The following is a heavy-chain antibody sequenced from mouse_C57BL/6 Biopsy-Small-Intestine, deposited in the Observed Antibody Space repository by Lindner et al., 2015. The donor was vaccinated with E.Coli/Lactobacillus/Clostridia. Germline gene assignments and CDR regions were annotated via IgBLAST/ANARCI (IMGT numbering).Heavy chain of an antibody. Sequence: VQLQESGAELVRPGTSVKMSCKASGYTFTNYWISWAKQRPGHGLEWIGDIYPGGGYTNYNEKFKGKATLTADKSSSTAYMQFSSLTSDDSAIYFCAKEGSLYYGSSSWFFDVWGTGTPVTVSS. V-gene: IGHV1-63*01. CDR3: AKEGSLYYGSSSWFFDV. CDR2: IYPGGGYT. J-gene: IGHJ1*03. D-gene: IGHD1-1*01. CDR1: GYTFTNYW.